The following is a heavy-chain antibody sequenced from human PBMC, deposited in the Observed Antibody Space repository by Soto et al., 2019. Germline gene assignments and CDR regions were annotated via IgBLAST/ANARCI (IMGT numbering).Heavy chain of an antibody. Sequence: QVQLVQSGAEVKKPGSSVKVSCKASAGTFSSYAISWVRQAPGQGLEWMGGIIPIFGTANYAQKFQGRVTISADESTSTAYMELRSLRSEDTAVYYCAREGIAAAGSEAGWFDPWGQGTLVTVSS. CDR1: AGTFSSYA. CDR2: IIPIFGTA. D-gene: IGHD6-13*01. V-gene: IGHV1-69*12. CDR3: AREGIAAAGSEAGWFDP. J-gene: IGHJ5*02.